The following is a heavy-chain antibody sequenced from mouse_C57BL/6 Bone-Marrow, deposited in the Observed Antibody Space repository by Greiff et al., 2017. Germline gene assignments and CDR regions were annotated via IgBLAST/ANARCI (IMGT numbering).Heavy chain of an antibody. J-gene: IGHJ3*01. D-gene: IGHD2-4*01. CDR2: INPSSGYT. Sequence: QVQLQQSGAELARPGASVKMSCKASGYTFTSYTMHWVKQRPGQGLEWIGYINPSSGYTKYNQKFKDKATLTADKSSSTAYMQLSSLTSEDSAVYYCAILYYDYDGFAYWGQGTLVTVSA. CDR3: AILYYDYDGFAY. V-gene: IGHV1-4*01. CDR1: GYTFTSYT.